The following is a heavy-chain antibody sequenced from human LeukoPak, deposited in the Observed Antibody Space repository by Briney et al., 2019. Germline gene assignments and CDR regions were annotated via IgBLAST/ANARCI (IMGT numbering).Heavy chain of an antibody. CDR2: IYHIGST. CDR1: GASISKIEDY. CDR3: ARAGSGYSGYASRYYFDY. Sequence: SETLSLTCTVSGASISKIEDYWGWLRQSPGKGLEWIGTIYHIGSTYYNPSLKSRVTMSVDASKNQFSLKLSSVTAADTAVYYCARAGSGYSGYASRYYFDYWGQGTLVTVSS. V-gene: IGHV4-39*01. D-gene: IGHD5-12*01. J-gene: IGHJ4*02.